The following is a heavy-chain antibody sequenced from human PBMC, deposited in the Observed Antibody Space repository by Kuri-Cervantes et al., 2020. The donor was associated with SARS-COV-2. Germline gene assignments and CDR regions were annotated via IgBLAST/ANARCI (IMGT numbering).Heavy chain of an antibody. CDR2: IYSGGST. V-gene: IGHV3-53*01. CDR3: ARMYDYSFNWFDP. Sequence: RGSLRLSCAASGFTFSSYWMSWVRQAPGKGLEGVSVIYSGGSTYYADSVKGRFTISRDNSKNTLYLHKNRLRAEDTAVYYCARMYDYSFNWFDPWGQGTLVTVSS. J-gene: IGHJ5*02. CDR1: GFTFSSYW. D-gene: IGHD4-11*01.